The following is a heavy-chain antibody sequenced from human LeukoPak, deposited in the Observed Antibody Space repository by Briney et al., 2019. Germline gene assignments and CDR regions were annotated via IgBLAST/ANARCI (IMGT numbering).Heavy chain of an antibody. Sequence: PGGSLRLSCAASGFTFNNYAMSWVRQAPGKGLEWVSAISGSGDSTYYADSVKGRFTISRDNSKNTLYLQMNSLRAEDTAIYYCAKTPRYDILTGPFFDYWGQGTLVTVSS. V-gene: IGHV3-23*01. CDR3: AKTPRYDILTGPFFDY. CDR2: ISGSGDST. CDR1: GFTFNNYA. D-gene: IGHD3-9*01. J-gene: IGHJ4*02.